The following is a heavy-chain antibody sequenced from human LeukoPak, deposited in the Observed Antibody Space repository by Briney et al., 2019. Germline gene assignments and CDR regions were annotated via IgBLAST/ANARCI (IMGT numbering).Heavy chain of an antibody. CDR3: TKDLTPGGADV. D-gene: IGHD2-15*01. V-gene: IGHV3-9*02. J-gene: IGHJ6*02. CDR1: GFTSQNYA. CDR2: LDLNSGRI. Sequence: GGSLRLSCAVSGFTSQNYAIHWVRQGPGKGLEWVSGLDLNSGRIDCADSVKGRFTLSRDNAKNSLYLQMNSLRAEDTALYYCTKDLTPGGADVWGQGTTVTVSS.